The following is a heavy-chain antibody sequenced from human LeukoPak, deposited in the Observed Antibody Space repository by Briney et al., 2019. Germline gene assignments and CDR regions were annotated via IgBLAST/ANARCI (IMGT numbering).Heavy chain of an antibody. Sequence: SETLSLTCTVSGGSISGNSFYWGWVRQPPGKGLEWIGNIYYTGITYYNPSLKSRVTISVDTSKNQFSLKLISVTAADTAVYYCASPGITTFDYWGQGTLVTVSS. V-gene: IGHV4-39*01. CDR1: GGSISGNSFY. CDR2: IYYTGIT. J-gene: IGHJ4*02. D-gene: IGHD3-22*01. CDR3: ASPGITTFDY.